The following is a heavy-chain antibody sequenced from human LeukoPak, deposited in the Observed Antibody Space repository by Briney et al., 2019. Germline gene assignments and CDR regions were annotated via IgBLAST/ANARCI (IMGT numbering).Heavy chain of an antibody. CDR2: LGSSGSP. J-gene: IGHJ2*01. CDR1: GVSNSRYY. CDR3: VRGRDTALSYFDL. D-gene: IGHD5-18*01. Sequence: SETLSLTCTVSGVSNSRYYWTWIRQSAGKGLEWIGRLGSSGSPNYNPSLKSRVTMSLDTSKSQFSLKLTSVTAADTALYYCVRGRDTALSYFDLWGRGTLVTVSS. V-gene: IGHV4-4*07.